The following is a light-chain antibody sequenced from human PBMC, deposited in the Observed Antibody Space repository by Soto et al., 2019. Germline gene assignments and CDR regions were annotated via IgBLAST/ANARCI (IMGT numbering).Light chain of an antibody. V-gene: IGKV2-28*01. CDR2: LGC. J-gene: IGKJ1*01. CDR1: QSLLHSNGYNY. CDR3: MQALQTLT. Sequence: DIVMTQSPLSLPVTPGEPASISCRSSQSLLHSNGYNYLDWYLQKPGQSPQHLISLGCNRASGVPGRFSGSGSGTGFNMIISRVEAEDVGLCYVMQALQTLTFGHGTKVEMK.